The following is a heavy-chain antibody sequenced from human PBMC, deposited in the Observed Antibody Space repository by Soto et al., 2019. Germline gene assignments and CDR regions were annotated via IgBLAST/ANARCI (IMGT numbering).Heavy chain of an antibody. CDR2: IHDTGRT. V-gene: IGHV4-59*01. Sequence: SETLSLTCTVSGGSISSAYWSWIRQPPGKGLEWIGYIHDTGRTNYNPSLKSRVTISLDTSKNQFSLKLSSVTAADTAVYCCARRESIPAAGRGYYFDDWSQGTLVTVSS. J-gene: IGHJ4*02. CDR3: ARRESIPAAGRGYYFDD. CDR1: GGSISSAY. D-gene: IGHD6-13*01.